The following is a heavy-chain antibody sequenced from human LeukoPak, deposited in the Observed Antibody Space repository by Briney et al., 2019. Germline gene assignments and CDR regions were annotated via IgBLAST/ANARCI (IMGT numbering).Heavy chain of an antibody. Sequence: ASVKVSCKVSGYTLTELSMHWVRQAPGKGLEWMGGFDPEDGETIYAQKFQGRVTMTEDTSTDTAYMELSSLRSEDTAVYYCATAVHCSSTSCYARGGHYYGMDVWGQGTTVTVSS. CDR1: GYTLTELS. J-gene: IGHJ6*02. V-gene: IGHV1-24*01. CDR3: ATAVHCSSTSCYARGGHYYGMDV. D-gene: IGHD2-2*01. CDR2: FDPEDGET.